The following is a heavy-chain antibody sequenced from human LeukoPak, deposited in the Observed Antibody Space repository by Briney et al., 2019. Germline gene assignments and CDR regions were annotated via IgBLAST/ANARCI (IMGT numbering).Heavy chain of an antibody. V-gene: IGHV4-59*01. CDR1: GGSITSYY. CDR3: ARNLIPEQLVLNF. J-gene: IGHJ4*02. D-gene: IGHD6-13*01. Sequence: SETLSLTCTVSGGSITSYYWNWIRQPPGKGLEWIGYIYYTGSTNYNPSLKSRVTMSVDTSKNQFSLNLRSVTPEDTAVYYCARNLIPEQLVLNFWGQGTLVTVSS. CDR2: IYYTGST.